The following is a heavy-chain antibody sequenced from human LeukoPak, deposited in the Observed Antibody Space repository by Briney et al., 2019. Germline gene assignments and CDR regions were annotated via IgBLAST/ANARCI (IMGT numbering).Heavy chain of an antibody. Sequence: GASVKVSCKASGYTFTNYGLSWVRQAPGQGLEWMGWISATNGNTNYARKFQGRVTMTRDTSISTAYMELSRLRSDDTAVYYCAREGRKLRYYFDYWGQGTLVTVSS. CDR1: GYTFTNYG. V-gene: IGHV1-18*01. D-gene: IGHD4-23*01. CDR3: AREGRKLRYYFDY. J-gene: IGHJ4*02. CDR2: ISATNGNT.